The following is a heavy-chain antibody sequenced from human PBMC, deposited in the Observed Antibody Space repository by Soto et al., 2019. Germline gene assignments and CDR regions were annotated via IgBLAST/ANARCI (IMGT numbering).Heavy chain of an antibody. V-gene: IGHV3-74*02. Sequence: EVQLVESGGGLVQPGGSLRLSCAASGFTFSNYWMYWVRQAPGKGLEWVSRINSDGSVSSHADSVRGRLTISRDNVKNTLYLHMDSLRAEDTAVYFCARGDCVGGTCYSFAGSFYYYMDVWGKGNTVTVFS. J-gene: IGHJ6*03. CDR3: ARGDCVGGTCYSFAGSFYYYMDV. CDR1: GFTFSNYW. CDR2: INSDGSVS. D-gene: IGHD2-15*01.